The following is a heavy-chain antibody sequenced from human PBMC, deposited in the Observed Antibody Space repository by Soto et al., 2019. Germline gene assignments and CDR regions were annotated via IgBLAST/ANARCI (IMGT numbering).Heavy chain of an antibody. CDR3: VCVAGSASWYETDS. Sequence: PSETLSLTCAVSGYSISSGYYWGWIRQPPGKGLEWLGTTYYGASSYYNPSLRSRITILLDASTNQLSLKLSSVTAADTAVYFCVCVAGSASWYETDSWGQGILVTVSS. CDR1: GYSISSGYY. D-gene: IGHD6-13*01. J-gene: IGHJ4*02. V-gene: IGHV4-38-2*01. CDR2: TYYGASS.